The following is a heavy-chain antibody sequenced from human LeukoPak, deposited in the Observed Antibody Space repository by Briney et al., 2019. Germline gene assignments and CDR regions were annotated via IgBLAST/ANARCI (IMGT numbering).Heavy chain of an antibody. D-gene: IGHD1-26*01. CDR2: IYYSGST. Sequence: KPSETLALTCTVSGGSISSYYWSWIRQPPGKGLEWIGYIYYSGSTNYNPSLKSRVTISVDTSKNQFSLKLSSVTAADTAVYYCARGHLDWELLIWGQGTLVTVSS. CDR3: ARGHLDWELLI. V-gene: IGHV4-59*01. J-gene: IGHJ4*02. CDR1: GGSISSYY.